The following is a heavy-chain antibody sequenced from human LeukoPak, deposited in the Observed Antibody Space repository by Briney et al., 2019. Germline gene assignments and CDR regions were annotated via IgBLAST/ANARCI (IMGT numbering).Heavy chain of an antibody. Sequence: SETLSLTCTVSGGSISSYYWAWIRQPPGKGLEWIGNIYHSGSTYYNPSLKSRVTISVDTSKNQFSLQLTSVTAADTAVYYCARAYSSSWYFNWFDPWGQGTLVTVSS. CDR2: IYHSGST. J-gene: IGHJ5*02. D-gene: IGHD6-13*01. V-gene: IGHV4-59*08. CDR3: ARAYSSSWYFNWFDP. CDR1: GGSISSYY.